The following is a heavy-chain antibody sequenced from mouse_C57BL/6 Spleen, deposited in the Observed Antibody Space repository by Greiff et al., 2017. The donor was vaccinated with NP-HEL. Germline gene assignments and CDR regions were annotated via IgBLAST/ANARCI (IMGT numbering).Heavy chain of an antibody. Sequence: QVQLKESGPGILQSSQTLSLTCSFSGFSLSTSGMGVSWIRQPSGKGLEWLAHIYWDDDKRYNPSLKSRLTISKDTSRNQVFLKITSVDTADTATYYCARTTYYGSSYDFDYWGQGTTLTVSS. V-gene: IGHV8-12*01. CDR2: IYWDDDK. D-gene: IGHD1-1*01. J-gene: IGHJ2*01. CDR1: GFSLSTSGMG. CDR3: ARTTYYGSSYDFDY.